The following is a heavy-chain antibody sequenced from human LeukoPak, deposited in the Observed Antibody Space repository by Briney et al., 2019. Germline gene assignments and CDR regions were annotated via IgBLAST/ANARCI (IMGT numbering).Heavy chain of an antibody. V-gene: IGHV3-13*01. Sequence: GGSLRLSCAASGFTFSSYDMHWVRQATGKGLEWVSAIGTAGDTYYPGSVKGRFTISRENAKNSLYPQMNSLRAGDTAVYYCARASTPWYSYYYMDVWGKGTTVTVSS. CDR3: ARASTPWYSYYYMDV. J-gene: IGHJ6*03. CDR2: IGTAGDT. CDR1: GFTFSSYD.